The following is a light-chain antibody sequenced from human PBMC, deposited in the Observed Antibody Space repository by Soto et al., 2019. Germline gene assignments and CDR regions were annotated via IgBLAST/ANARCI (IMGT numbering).Light chain of an antibody. CDR3: SSYAGINNFDVV. Sequence: QSALTQPPSASGSPGQSVTISCTGTSSDVGGYNYVSWYQQHPGKAPKLMIYEVSKRPSGVPDRFSGSKSGNTASLTVSGLQAEDESDYYCSSYAGINNFDVVFGGGTKLTV. CDR2: EVS. CDR1: SSDVGGYNY. V-gene: IGLV2-8*01. J-gene: IGLJ2*01.